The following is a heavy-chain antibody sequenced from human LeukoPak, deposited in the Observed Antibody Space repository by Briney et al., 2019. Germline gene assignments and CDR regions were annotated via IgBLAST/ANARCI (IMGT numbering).Heavy chain of an antibody. Sequence: GGSLRLSCAASGFTVSSNYMSWVRQAPGKGLEWVAMIKQTASETHYVDSVRGRFSISRDSAKSSLYLQMNSLKADDTAVYYCASLDTALIQTGGYWGQETLVTVSS. CDR2: IKQTASET. CDR3: ASLDTALIQTGGY. D-gene: IGHD5-18*01. J-gene: IGHJ4*02. CDR1: GFTVSSNY. V-gene: IGHV3-7*01.